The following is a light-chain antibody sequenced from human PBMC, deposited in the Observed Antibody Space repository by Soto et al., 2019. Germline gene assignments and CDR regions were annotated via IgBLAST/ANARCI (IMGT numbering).Light chain of an antibody. Sequence: DIQMTQSPSTLSASVGDRVTITCRASQSISSWLAWYQQKPGKAPKLLIYKASSLESGVPSRFSGSGSGTEFTLTISSLQHDDFATYYCQQYNSYVWTFGQGTKVEIK. V-gene: IGKV1-5*03. J-gene: IGKJ1*01. CDR3: QQYNSYVWT. CDR2: KAS. CDR1: QSISSW.